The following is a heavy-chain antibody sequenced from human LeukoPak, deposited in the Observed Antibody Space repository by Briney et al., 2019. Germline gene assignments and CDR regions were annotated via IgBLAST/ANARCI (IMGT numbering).Heavy chain of an antibody. CDR3: AHLYYYDSPGYSRAFDY. Sequence: SGPTLVKPTQTLTLTCTFSGFSLRTQGVGVGWFRQPPGKALEGLALIYWDDDKFYSPSLKSRLSIIKDTSKHQVVLTMTNMDPVDTATYYCAHLYYYDSPGYSRAFDYWGQGTLVTVSS. CDR1: GFSLRTQGVG. D-gene: IGHD3-22*01. J-gene: IGHJ4*02. CDR2: IYWDDDK. V-gene: IGHV2-5*02.